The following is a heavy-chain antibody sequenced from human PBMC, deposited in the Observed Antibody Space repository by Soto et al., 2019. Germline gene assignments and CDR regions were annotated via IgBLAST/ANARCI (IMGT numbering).Heavy chain of an antibody. CDR2: ISYDGSNK. D-gene: IGHD6-13*01. CDR1: GFTFSSYG. V-gene: IGHV3-30*03. CDR3: ASGVSSSWVGLDY. Sequence: QVQLVESGGGVVQPGRSLRLSCAASGFTFSSYGMHWVRQAPGKGLEWVAVISYDGSNKYYADSVKGRFTISRDNSKNTLYLQMNSLRAEDTAVYYCASGVSSSWVGLDYWGQGTLVTVSS. J-gene: IGHJ4*02.